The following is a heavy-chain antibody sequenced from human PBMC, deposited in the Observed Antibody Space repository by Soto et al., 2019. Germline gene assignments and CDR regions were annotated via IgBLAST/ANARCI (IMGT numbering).Heavy chain of an antibody. CDR1: GGTFSTYS. D-gene: IGHD1-26*01. CDR2: IIPIFGTA. J-gene: IGHJ4*02. V-gene: IGHV1-69*06. Sequence: QVQLVQSGAEVKKPGSSVKVSCKTSGGTFSTYSIVWVRQAPGEGLEWMGGIIPIFGTANYAQKFQDRVTITADKSTNPAFMELSSLKSEGTAMYYCASSSGNNYGVGTNYYFDYWGQGTLVTVSS. CDR3: ASSSGNNYGVGTNYYFDY.